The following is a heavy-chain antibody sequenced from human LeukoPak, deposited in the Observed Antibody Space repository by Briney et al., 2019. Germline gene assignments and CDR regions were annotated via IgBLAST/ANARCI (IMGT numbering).Heavy chain of an antibody. J-gene: IGHJ4*02. CDR2: ISYDGSKK. Sequence: GRSLRLSCAASGFTFSTYAMHWVRQAPGKGLEWVAHISYDGSKKHYAHSVKGRFTLSRDNSKNTLYLQINSLRAEDTAVYYCARDRVGYSYGPPYLDYWGQGTLVTVSS. V-gene: IGHV3-30-3*01. CDR3: ARDRVGYSYGPPYLDY. D-gene: IGHD5-18*01. CDR1: GFTFSTYA.